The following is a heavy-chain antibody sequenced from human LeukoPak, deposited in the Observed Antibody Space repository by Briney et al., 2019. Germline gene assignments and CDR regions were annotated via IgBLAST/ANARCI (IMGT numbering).Heavy chain of an antibody. V-gene: IGHV1-2*02. J-gene: IGHJ4*02. CDR3: ARDHNEMVPAAS. Sequence: ASVKVSCKASGYTFSGYYIHWVRQAPGQGLEWMGWINPSSGGTNYAQKFQGRVTMTRDTSISTAYMELSRLRSDDTAVYYCARDHNEMVPAASWGQGTLVTVSS. CDR2: INPSSGGT. D-gene: IGHD2-2*01. CDR1: GYTFSGYY.